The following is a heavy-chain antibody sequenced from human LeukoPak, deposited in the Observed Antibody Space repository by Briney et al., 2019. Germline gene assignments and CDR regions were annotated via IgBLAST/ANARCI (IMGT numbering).Heavy chain of an antibody. D-gene: IGHD3-22*01. J-gene: IGHJ3*02. CDR2: ISSSGSTI. Sequence: GGSLRLSCAASGFTFSSYEMNWVRQAPGKGLEWVSYISSSGSTIYYADSVKGRFTISRDNAKNSLYLQMNSLRAEDTAVYYCAGPLYYYDSSGYSRSANAFDIWGQGTMVTVSS. CDR1: GFTFSSYE. CDR3: AGPLYYYDSSGYSRSANAFDI. V-gene: IGHV3-48*03.